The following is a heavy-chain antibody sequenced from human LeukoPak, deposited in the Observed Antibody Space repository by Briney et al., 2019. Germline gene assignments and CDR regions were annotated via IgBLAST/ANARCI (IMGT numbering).Heavy chain of an antibody. V-gene: IGHV3-48*03. CDR3: VKDPRHYYDSSGYYPGNDY. D-gene: IGHD3-22*01. J-gene: IGHJ4*02. Sequence: GGSLRLSCAASGFTFNSYEMNWVRQAPGKGLEWVSYISDSGSAKYYSDSVKGRFTISRDNAKNTQYLQMSSLRAEDTAVYYCVKDPRHYYDSSGYYPGNDYWGQGTLVTVSS. CDR2: ISDSGSAK. CDR1: GFTFNSYE.